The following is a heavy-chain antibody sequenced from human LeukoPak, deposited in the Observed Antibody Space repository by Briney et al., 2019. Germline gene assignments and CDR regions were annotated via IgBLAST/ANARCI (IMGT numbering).Heavy chain of an antibody. Sequence: GGSLRLSCAASGFTFSSYGMSWVRQAPGKGLEWVSAISGSGGSTYYADSVKGRFTISRDNSKNTLYLQMNSLRAEDTAVYYCAKRYGSGSPKSPLDAFDIWGQGTMVTVSS. J-gene: IGHJ3*02. CDR1: GFTFSSYG. CDR2: ISGSGGST. V-gene: IGHV3-23*01. D-gene: IGHD3-10*01. CDR3: AKRYGSGSPKSPLDAFDI.